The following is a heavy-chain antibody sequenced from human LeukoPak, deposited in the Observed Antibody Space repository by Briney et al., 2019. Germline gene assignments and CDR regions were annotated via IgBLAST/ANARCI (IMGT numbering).Heavy chain of an antibody. CDR1: GFTFSSYA. Sequence: GGSLRLSCAASGFTFSSYAMHWVRQAPGKGLEWVAVISYDGSNKNYAGSVKGRFTISRDNSKNTLYLQMNSLRAEDTAVYYCARDAEGSGWTYYYYYYGMDVWGQGTTVTVSS. D-gene: IGHD6-19*01. CDR2: ISYDGSNK. V-gene: IGHV3-30-3*01. CDR3: ARDAEGSGWTYYYYYYGMDV. J-gene: IGHJ6*02.